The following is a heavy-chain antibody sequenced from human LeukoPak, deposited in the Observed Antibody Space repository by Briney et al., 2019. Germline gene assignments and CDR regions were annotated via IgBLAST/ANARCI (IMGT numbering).Heavy chain of an antibody. V-gene: IGHV2-70*11. CDR3: ARIRAMATSD. CDR2: IDWDDGK. Sequence: SGPALVKPAQTLTLTCTFSGFSLSTSGMCVSWIRQPPGKALEWLARIDWDDGKYYSTSLKTRLTISKDTSENQVVLTMTNMDPVDTATYYCARIRAMATSDWGQGTMVTVSS. J-gene: IGHJ3*01. CDR1: GFSLSTSGMC. D-gene: IGHD5-24*01.